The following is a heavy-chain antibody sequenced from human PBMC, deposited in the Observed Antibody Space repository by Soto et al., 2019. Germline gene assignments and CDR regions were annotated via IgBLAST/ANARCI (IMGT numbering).Heavy chain of an antibody. CDR2: INPNTGGT. CDR3: AKGGDRSGWEFDY. CDR1: GYTFTGNY. Sequence: ASVKVSCKASGYTFTGNYMHWVRQAPGQGLEWMGWINPNTGGTNFAQKFQGWITMTRDTSLSTAYMELSRLTSGDTAVYYCAKGGDRSGWEFDYWGKGTLVTVS. V-gene: IGHV1-2*04. D-gene: IGHD6-19*01. J-gene: IGHJ4*02.